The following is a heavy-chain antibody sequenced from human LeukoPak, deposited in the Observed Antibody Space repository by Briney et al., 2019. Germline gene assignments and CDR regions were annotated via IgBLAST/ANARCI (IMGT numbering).Heavy chain of an antibody. V-gene: IGHV3-53*01. CDR1: GFTVSSNY. CDR3: ARDQPDYGGTGIDY. CDR2: IYSGGST. D-gene: IGHD4-23*01. Sequence: GGSLRLSCAASGFTVSSNYMSWVRQAPGNGLEWVSVIYSGGSTYYADSVKGRFTISRDNSKNTLYLQMNSLRAEDTAVYYCARDQPDYGGTGIDYWGQGTLVTVSS. J-gene: IGHJ4*02.